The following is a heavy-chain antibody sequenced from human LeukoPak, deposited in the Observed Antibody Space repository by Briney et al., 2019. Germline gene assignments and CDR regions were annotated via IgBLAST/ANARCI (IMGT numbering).Heavy chain of an antibody. CDR3: ARNDFWSGYYMDV. V-gene: IGHV3-48*01. J-gene: IGHJ6*03. D-gene: IGHD3-3*01. CDR2: ISSNSSTI. Sequence: GGSLRLSCAASGFTFSSYSMNWVRQAPGKGLEWVSYISSNSSTIYYADPVKGRFTISRDNAKNSLYLQMNSLRAEDTAVYYCARNDFWSGYYMDVWGKGTTVTVSS. CDR1: GFTFSSYS.